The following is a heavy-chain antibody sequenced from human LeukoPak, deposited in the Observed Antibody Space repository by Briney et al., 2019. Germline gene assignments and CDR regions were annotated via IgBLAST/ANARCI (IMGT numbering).Heavy chain of an antibody. D-gene: IGHD1-26*01. J-gene: IGHJ6*03. CDR3: ARDQTKWEPLRRRDYYYMDV. V-gene: IGHV3-74*01. Sequence: AGGSLRLSCAASGFTFSSYWMHWVRQAPGKGLVWVSRINSDGSSTSYADSVRGRFSISRDNAKNTLYLQMSSLRAEDTAVYYCARDQTKWEPLRRRDYYYMDVWGKGTTVTVSS. CDR2: INSDGSST. CDR1: GFTFSSYW.